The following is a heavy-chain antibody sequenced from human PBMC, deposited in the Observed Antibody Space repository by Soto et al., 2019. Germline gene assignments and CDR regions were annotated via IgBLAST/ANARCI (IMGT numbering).Heavy chain of an antibody. J-gene: IGHJ6*02. CDR3: AREMTTVTTHEYYYYYGMDV. V-gene: IGHV3-33*01. CDR1: GFTFSSYG. D-gene: IGHD4-17*01. Sequence: QVQLVESGGGVVQPGRSLRLSCAASGFTFSSYGMHWVRQAPGKGLEWVAVIWYDGSNKYYADSVKGRFTISRDNSKNTLYLQMNSLRAEDTAVYYCAREMTTVTTHEYYYYYGMDVWGQGTTVTVSS. CDR2: IWYDGSNK.